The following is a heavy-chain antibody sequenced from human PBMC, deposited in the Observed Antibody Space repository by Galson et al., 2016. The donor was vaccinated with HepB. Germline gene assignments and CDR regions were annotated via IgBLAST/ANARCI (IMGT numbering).Heavy chain of an antibody. V-gene: IGHV3-7*01. CDR3: ARFGCTTCYDFYYYGMDA. Sequence: SLRLSCAASGFSFTSYWMSWVRQAPGKGLEWVANIRQDGAEKYYLDSVRGRFTISRDNAKNSLYLQVNSLRADDTAVYYCARFGCTTCYDFYYYGMDAWGQGTTVTVSS. CDR2: IRQDGAEK. D-gene: IGHD2/OR15-2a*01. CDR1: GFSFTSYW. J-gene: IGHJ6*02.